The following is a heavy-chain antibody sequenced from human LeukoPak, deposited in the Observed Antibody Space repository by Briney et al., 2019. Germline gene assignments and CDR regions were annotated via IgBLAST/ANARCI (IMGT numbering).Heavy chain of an antibody. J-gene: IGHJ4*02. CDR2: IVVGSGNT. CDR1: GFTFTSSA. CDR3: SADFYRTQVFDY. D-gene: IGHD2/OR15-2a*01. Sequence: GTSVKVSCKASGFTFTSSAMQWVRQARGQRLEWIGWIVVGSGNTNYAQKFQERVTITRDMSTSTAYMELSSLRSEDTAVYYCSADFYRTQVFDYWGQGTLVTVSS. V-gene: IGHV1-58*02.